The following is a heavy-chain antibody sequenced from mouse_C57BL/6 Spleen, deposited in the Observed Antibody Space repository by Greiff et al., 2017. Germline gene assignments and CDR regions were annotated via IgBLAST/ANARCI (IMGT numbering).Heavy chain of an antibody. J-gene: IGHJ2*01. CDR2: FFPGSGSI. V-gene: IGHV1-62-2*01. D-gene: IGHD1-1*01. CDR1: GYTFTEYT. Sequence: QVQLKESGAELVKPGASVKLSCKASGYTFTEYTIHWVKQRSGQGLEWIGWFFPGSGSIKYNEKFKDKVTLTADKSSSTVCMELSRLTSEDSAVYFGARHEGATVHYFDYWGQGTTLTVSS. CDR3: ARHEGATVHYFDY.